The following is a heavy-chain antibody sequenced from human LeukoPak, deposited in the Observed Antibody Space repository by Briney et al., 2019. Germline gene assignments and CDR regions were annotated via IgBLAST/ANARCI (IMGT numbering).Heavy chain of an antibody. CDR3: ALLVGGGSYYAGWFDP. Sequence: GGSLRLSCAASGSTFSSHAMSWVRQAPGKGLEWVSAISGSGGSTYYADSVKGRFTISRDNPKNTLYLQMNSLRAEDTAVYYCALLVGGGSYYAGWFDPWGQGTLVTVSS. D-gene: IGHD1-26*01. CDR2: ISGSGGST. J-gene: IGHJ5*02. V-gene: IGHV3-23*01. CDR1: GSTFSSHA.